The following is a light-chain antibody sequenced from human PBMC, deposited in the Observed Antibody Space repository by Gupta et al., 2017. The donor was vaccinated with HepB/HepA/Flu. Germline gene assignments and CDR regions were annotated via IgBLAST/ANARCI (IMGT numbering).Light chain of an antibody. Sequence: GVSNRFSGSKSVNTASLTISGLQADDEADYYCCADTSIRWVFGGGTKLTVL. V-gene: IGLV2-14*01. J-gene: IGLJ3*02. CDR3: CADTSIRWV.